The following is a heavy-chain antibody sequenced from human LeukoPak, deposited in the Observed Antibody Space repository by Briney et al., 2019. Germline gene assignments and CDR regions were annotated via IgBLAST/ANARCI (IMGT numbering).Heavy chain of an antibody. CDR1: GFSFTTYG. CDR2: TWYDGSKK. J-gene: IGHJ4*02. D-gene: IGHD3-22*01. Sequence: GGSLRLSSAASGFSFTTYGMHSVRQAPGKGLEWVAVTWYDGSKKFYVDAVKGRFTISRDISKNTLFLQINGLRAEDTAVYYCAREGGVFDSIGYFDYWGQGTLVTVSS. V-gene: IGHV3-33*01. CDR3: AREGGVFDSIGYFDY.